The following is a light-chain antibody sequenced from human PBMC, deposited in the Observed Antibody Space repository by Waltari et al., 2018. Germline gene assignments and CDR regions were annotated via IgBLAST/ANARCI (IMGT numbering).Light chain of an antibody. J-gene: IGLJ1*01. CDR3: QVWDANTDPGV. V-gene: IGLV3-21*04. Sequence: YVLTQPPSLSVAPGNTASITCGGNHTESQSEHWYQQNPGQAPILVIPYDSDRPSGIPERFSGSNSGNTATLTISRVEAGDEADYYCQVWDANTDPGVFGTGTEVTVL. CDR1: HTESQS. CDR2: YDS.